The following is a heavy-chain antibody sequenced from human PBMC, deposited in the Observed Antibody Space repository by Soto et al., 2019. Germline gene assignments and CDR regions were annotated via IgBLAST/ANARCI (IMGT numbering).Heavy chain of an antibody. CDR1: GFTFSSCA. V-gene: IGHV3-23*01. CDR3: AKGRSYYYYYGVDV. CDR2: IIDSGAST. J-gene: IGHJ6*02. Sequence: GALRLSWAGAGFTFSSCAMGWVRQAAGKGLEWVSDIIDSGASTYYADSVKGRFTISRDNSKSTLYLQMNSLRAEDTALYYCAKGRSYYYYYGVDVWGQGTTVTVSS.